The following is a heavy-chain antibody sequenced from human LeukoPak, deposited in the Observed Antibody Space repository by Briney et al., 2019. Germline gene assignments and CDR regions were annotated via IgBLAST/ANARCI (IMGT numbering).Heavy chain of an antibody. J-gene: IGHJ4*02. Sequence: PGGSLRLSCAASGFTFSSYDMHWVRQATGKGLEWVSGIGTAGDIYYPGSVKGRFTISRENAKNSLYLQVNSLRAEDTAVYYCARTYYYDSSGYYSGYWGQGTLVTVSS. D-gene: IGHD3-22*01. CDR3: ARTYYYDSSGYYSGY. CDR1: GFTFSSYD. V-gene: IGHV3-13*01. CDR2: IGTAGDI.